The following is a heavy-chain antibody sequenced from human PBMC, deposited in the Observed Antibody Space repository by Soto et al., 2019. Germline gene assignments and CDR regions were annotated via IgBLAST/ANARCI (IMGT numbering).Heavy chain of an antibody. J-gene: IGHJ4*02. CDR1: GYTFTNYA. V-gene: IGHV1-3*05. D-gene: IGHD3-10*01. Sequence: QVQLVQSGAEEKKPGASVTVSCKASGYTFTNYAMHWVRQAPGQRLEWMGWIRPGNGNTRYSQKFQGRVTITRDTTASTAYMELSSLRSEDTAVYYCARDGGSTWLLDCWGQGTLVTVSS. CDR2: IRPGNGNT. CDR3: ARDGGSTWLLDC.